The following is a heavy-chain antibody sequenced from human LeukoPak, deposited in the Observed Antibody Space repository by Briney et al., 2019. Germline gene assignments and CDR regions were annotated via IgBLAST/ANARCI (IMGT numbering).Heavy chain of an antibody. CDR2: IYTSGST. J-gene: IGHJ2*01. CDR1: GGSISSYY. CDR3: ARRDCSSASCYGSWYFDL. D-gene: IGHD2-2*01. Sequence: PSETLSLTCTVSGGSISSYYWSWIRQPPGKGLEWIGYIYTSGSTNYNPSLKSRVTISLDTSKNQFSLKLSSVTAADTAVYYCARRDCSSASCYGSWYFDLWGRGTLVTVSS. V-gene: IGHV4-4*09.